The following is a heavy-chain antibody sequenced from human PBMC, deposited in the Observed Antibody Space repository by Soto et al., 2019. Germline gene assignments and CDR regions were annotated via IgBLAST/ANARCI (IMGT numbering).Heavy chain of an antibody. CDR2: IYYSGST. CDR1: GGSISSSSYY. D-gene: IGHD2-2*01. Sequence: SETLSLTCTVSGGSISSSSYYWGWIRQPPGKGLEWIGSIYYSGSTYYNPSLKSRVTISVDTSKNQFSLKLSSVTAADTAVYYCAKSTIVVVPAAILDAFDIWGQGTMVTVSS. J-gene: IGHJ3*02. CDR3: AKSTIVVVPAAILDAFDI. V-gene: IGHV4-39*01.